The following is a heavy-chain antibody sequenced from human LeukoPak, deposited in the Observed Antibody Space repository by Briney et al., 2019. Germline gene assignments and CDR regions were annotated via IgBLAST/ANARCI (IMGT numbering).Heavy chain of an antibody. CDR2: IWYDGSYE. J-gene: IGHJ4*02. D-gene: IGHD3-10*01. Sequence: GGSLRLSCVVSGFSFSSHGMHWVRQAPGKGLEWVAEIWYDGSYEYEGDSVKGRFTISRDNSKNTLYLQMNSLRAEDAAVYYCAKDLIWFGEFPLDYWGQGTLVTVSS. V-gene: IGHV3-30*02. CDR1: GFSFSSHG. CDR3: AKDLIWFGEFPLDY.